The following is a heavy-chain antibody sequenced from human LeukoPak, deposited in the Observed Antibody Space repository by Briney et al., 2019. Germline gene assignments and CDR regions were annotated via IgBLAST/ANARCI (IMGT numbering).Heavy chain of an antibody. CDR2: ISSSSSTI. V-gene: IGHV3-48*01. D-gene: IGHD3-22*01. J-gene: IGHJ4*02. CDR1: GFTFSSYS. CDR3: ARTLDYYDSSGYPDY. Sequence: PGGSLRLFCAASGFTFSSYSMNWVRQAPGKGLEWVSYISSSSSTIYYADSVKGRFTISRDNAKNSLYLQMNSLRAEDTAVYYCARTLDYYDSSGYPDYWGQGTLVTVSS.